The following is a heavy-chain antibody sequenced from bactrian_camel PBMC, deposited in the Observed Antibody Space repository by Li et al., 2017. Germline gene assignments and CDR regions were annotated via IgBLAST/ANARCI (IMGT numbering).Heavy chain of an antibody. Sequence: VQLVESGGGSVQSGGSLTLSCAISGFTHTSMCVGWFRQTPGEDREGVAGINDDDTIAYAESVKGRFTISRDNVKNTVYLQMTDLKLEDSAMYYCAVDYPRVAVAGCGLIPSEIPMLYEYLDIWGQGTQVTVS. CDR3: AVDYPRVAVAGCGLIPSEIPMLYEYLDI. J-gene: IGHJ4*01. V-gene: IGHV3S31*01. CDR2: INDDDTIA. D-gene: IGHD6*01. CDR1: GFTHTSMC.